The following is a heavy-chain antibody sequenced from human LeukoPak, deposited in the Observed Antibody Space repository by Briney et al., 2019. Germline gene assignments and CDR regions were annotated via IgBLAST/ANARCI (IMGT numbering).Heavy chain of an antibody. V-gene: IGHV4-59*01. Sequence: PSETLSLTCTVSGGSISSYYWSWIRQPPGKGLEWIGEIYNSGSTDYNPSLRSRVTISVDTSMNQVSLNLSSVTAADTAVYYCAREWYTSGWPIFDYWGQGILVTVSS. CDR1: GGSISSYY. J-gene: IGHJ4*02. CDR3: AREWYTSGWPIFDY. D-gene: IGHD6-19*01. CDR2: IYNSGST.